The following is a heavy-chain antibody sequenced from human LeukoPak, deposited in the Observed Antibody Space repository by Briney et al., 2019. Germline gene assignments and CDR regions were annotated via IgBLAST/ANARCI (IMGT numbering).Heavy chain of an antibody. D-gene: IGHD6-6*01. CDR3: ARDLHFGAARNVFDY. CDR1: GFTFSSYG. J-gene: IGHJ4*02. V-gene: IGHV3-33*08. Sequence: GRSLRLSCAASGFTFSSYGMHWVRQAPGKGLEWVAVIWYDGSNKYYADSVKGRFTISRDNSKNTLYLQMNSLRAEDTAVYYCARDLHFGAARNVFDYWGQGTLVTVSS. CDR2: IWYDGSNK.